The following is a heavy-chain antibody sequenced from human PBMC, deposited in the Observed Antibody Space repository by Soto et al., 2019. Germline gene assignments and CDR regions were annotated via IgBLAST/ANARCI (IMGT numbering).Heavy chain of an antibody. CDR2: ISAYNGNT. D-gene: IGHD4-17*01. V-gene: IGHV1-18*01. J-gene: IGHJ5*02. CDR1: GYTFTSYG. CDR3: ARYRVNDYGDYDDWIDP. Sequence: GASVKVSCKASGYTFTSYGISWVRQAPGQGLEWMGWISAYNGNTNYAQKLQGRVTMTTDTSTSTAYMELRSLRSDDTAVYYCARYRVNDYGDYDDWIDPRGQGTLVTVSS.